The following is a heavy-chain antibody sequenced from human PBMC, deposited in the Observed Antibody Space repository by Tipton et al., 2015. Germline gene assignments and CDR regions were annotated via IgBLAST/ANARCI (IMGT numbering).Heavy chain of an antibody. CDR2: IYHSGNT. D-gene: IGHD4-23*01. CDR1: GGSLSSSNW. J-gene: IGHJ4*02. V-gene: IGHV4-4*02. CDR3: ARARGRRGGLFDS. Sequence: TLSLTCAVSGGSLSSSNWWSWVRQPPGKKLEWIGEIYHSGNTNYNPSLKSRVTISVDTSKTQFSLEMRSVTATDTAVYYCARARGRRGGLFDSWGQGTLVTVSS.